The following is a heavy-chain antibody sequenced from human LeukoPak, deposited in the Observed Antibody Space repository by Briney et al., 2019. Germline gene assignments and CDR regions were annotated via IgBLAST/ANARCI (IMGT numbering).Heavy chain of an antibody. CDR1: GFTFSSYA. V-gene: IGHV3-30-3*01. D-gene: IGHD6-13*01. Sequence: PGRSLRLSCAASGFTFSSYAMHWVRQAPGKGLEWVAVISYDGSNKYYADSVKGRFTISRDNSKNTLYLQMNSLRAEDTAVYYCARDLSSIAAAWEPPFSGFDYWGQGTLVTVSS. J-gene: IGHJ4*02. CDR3: ARDLSSIAAAWEPPFSGFDY. CDR2: ISYDGSNK.